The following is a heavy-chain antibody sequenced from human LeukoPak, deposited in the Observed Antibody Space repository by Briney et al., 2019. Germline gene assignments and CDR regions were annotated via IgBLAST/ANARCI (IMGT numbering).Heavy chain of an antibody. CDR1: GFTFSDHY. Sequence: GGSLRLSCAASGFTFSDHYMDWVRQAPGKGLEWVGRTGDKANTYTTEYAASVKGRFTISRDDSKSSLYLQINSLKSEDTAVYYCARNYYSGSSYYIDYWGQGTLVTVSS. D-gene: IGHD3-22*01. J-gene: IGHJ4*02. CDR2: TGDKANTYTT. V-gene: IGHV3-72*01. CDR3: ARNYYSGSSYYIDY.